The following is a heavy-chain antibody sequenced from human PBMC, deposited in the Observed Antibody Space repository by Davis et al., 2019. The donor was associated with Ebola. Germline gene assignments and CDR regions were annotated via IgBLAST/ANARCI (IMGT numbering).Heavy chain of an antibody. CDR3: ARTTMTNIQASGSGYNSFDS. Sequence: MPSETLSLTCAVYGGSFSDYFCSWIRQSPDKGLEWIGEISHHNGPTHYNPSLRSRVATSVDSSKSQFSLKISSVTAADTATYYCARTTMTNIQASGSGYNSFDSWGQGVLVSVSS. V-gene: IGHV4-34*01. D-gene: IGHD4-17*01. CDR2: ISHHNGPT. CDR1: GGSFSDYF. J-gene: IGHJ5*01.